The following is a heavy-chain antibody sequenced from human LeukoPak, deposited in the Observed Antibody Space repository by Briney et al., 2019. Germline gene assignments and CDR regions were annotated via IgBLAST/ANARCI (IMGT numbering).Heavy chain of an antibody. CDR1: GFTFSTYA. Sequence: GGSLRLSCAASGFTFSTYAMSWVRQAPGKGLEWVSSITSSSTFISYADSVRGRFTLSRDNAENSMYLQMDSLRAEDTAVYYCARIMAARYFDSWGQGTPVTVSS. D-gene: IGHD6-6*01. V-gene: IGHV3-21*01. CDR3: ARIMAARYFDS. CDR2: ITSSSTFI. J-gene: IGHJ4*02.